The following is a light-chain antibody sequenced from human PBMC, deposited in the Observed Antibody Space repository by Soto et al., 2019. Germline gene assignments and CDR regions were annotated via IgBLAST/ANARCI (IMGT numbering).Light chain of an antibody. J-gene: IGKJ5*01. CDR1: QSVSSSY. CDR3: QQYGSSIT. CDR2: GAS. V-gene: IGKV3-20*01. Sequence: IVLMQAPGTLSLAPGERATLTCRASQSVSSSYLAWYQQKPGQAPRLLIYGASNRATGIPDRFSGSGSGTDFTLTINRLEPEDFAVYYCQQYGSSITFGQGTRLEIK.